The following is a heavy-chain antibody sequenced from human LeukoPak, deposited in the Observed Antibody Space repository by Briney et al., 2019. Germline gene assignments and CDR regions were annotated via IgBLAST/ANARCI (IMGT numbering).Heavy chain of an antibody. V-gene: IGHV4-59*12. CDR3: ARGRWDYVWGSYRSYYFDY. CDR2: VYYSGNT. CDR1: GGSISNYY. D-gene: IGHD3-16*02. J-gene: IGHJ4*02. Sequence: SETLSLTCTVSGGSISNYYWNWIRQSPEKGLEWIGFVYYSGNTKSSPSLRSRVTISVDTSKNQFSLKLSSVTAADTAVYYCARGRWDYVWGSYRSYYFDYWGQGTLVTVSS.